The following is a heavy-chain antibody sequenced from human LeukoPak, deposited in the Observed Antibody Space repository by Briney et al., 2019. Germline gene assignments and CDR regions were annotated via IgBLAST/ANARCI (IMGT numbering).Heavy chain of an antibody. Sequence: GGSPRLSCAASGFTFSSYWMSWVRQAPGKGLEWVANIKQDGSEKYYVDSVKGRFTISRDNAKNSLYLQMNSLRAEDTAVYYCAREGYDILTGSLAAIGYYFDYWGQGTLVTVSS. CDR3: AREGYDILTGSLAAIGYYFDY. J-gene: IGHJ4*02. CDR2: IKQDGSEK. D-gene: IGHD3-9*01. V-gene: IGHV3-7*01. CDR1: GFTFSSYW.